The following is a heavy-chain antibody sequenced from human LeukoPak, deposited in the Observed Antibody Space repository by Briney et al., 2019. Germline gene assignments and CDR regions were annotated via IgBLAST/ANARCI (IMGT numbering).Heavy chain of an antibody. CDR2: ISAYNGNT. CDR1: GYTFTSYG. D-gene: IGHD3-22*01. CDR3: ARGQYYYDSSGYYLFQH. Sequence: GASVKVSCKASGYTFTSYGISWVRQAPGQGLEWMGWISAYNGNTNYAQKLQGRGTTTKDTSTSTAYMELRSLRSDDTAVYYCARGQYYYDSSGYYLFQHWGQGTLVTVSS. V-gene: IGHV1-18*01. J-gene: IGHJ1*01.